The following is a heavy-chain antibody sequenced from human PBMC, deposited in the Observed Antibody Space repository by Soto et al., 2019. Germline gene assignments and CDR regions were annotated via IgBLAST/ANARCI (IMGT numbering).Heavy chain of an antibody. J-gene: IGHJ6*02. V-gene: IGHV3-30*18. CDR2: ISSDGSKK. CDR1: RFISSTSG. CDR3: VKGLDVSSGYGDLGMEV. D-gene: IGHD5-12*01. Sequence: QVQLVESGGGVVQPGRSLRLSCAASRFISSTSGMHWVRQVPGKGLEWVAVISSDGSKKYYADSVKGRFTISRDKAKKTLYVEMNSLRDEDTAVYYCVKGLDVSSGYGDLGMEVWGHGTTVTVSS.